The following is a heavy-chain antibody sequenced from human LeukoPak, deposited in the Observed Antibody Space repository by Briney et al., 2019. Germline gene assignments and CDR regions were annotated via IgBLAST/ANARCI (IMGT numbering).Heavy chain of an antibody. CDR3: ARTYDFGRGPPGDAFDN. CDR1: GFNFDDSV. V-gene: IGHV3-48*01. J-gene: IGHJ3*02. Sequence: GGSLRLSCLTSGFNFDDSVMHWVRQAPGKVPEWVSYIDARSGITYYADSVQGRFTISRDNAQESVFLQMNSLRADDTAVYYCARTYDFGRGPPGDAFDNWGPGTLVTVSS. CDR2: IDARSGIT. D-gene: IGHD3-3*01.